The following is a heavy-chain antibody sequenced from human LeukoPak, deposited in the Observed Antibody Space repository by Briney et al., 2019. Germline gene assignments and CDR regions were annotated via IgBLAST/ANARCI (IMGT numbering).Heavy chain of an antibody. CDR2: LNPDSGAT. CDR3: ARDPSNYIDY. J-gene: IGHJ4*02. V-gene: IGHV1-2*02. D-gene: IGHD1-1*01. CDR1: GYTFTGYY. Sequence: ASVKVSCKASGYTFTGYYMHWVRQAPGQGLEWMGWLNPDSGATNYAQKSQGRVTMTRDTSISTAYMDLSRLRSDDTAIYYCARDPSNYIDYWGQGSLVTVSS.